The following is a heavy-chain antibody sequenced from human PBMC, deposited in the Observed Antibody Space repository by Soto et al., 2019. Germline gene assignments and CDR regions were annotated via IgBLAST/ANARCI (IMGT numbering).Heavy chain of an antibody. D-gene: IGHD3-3*01. CDR2: ISGSGGST. CDR1: GFTFAHRA. CDR3: AKDTLPTYYDFWSGIFDY. J-gene: IGHJ4*02. V-gene: IGHV3-23*01. Sequence: GGSLRLSCAASGFTFAHRAMSWVRQAPGKGLEWVSAISGSGGSTYYADSVKGRFTISRDNSKNTLYLQMNSLRAEDTAVYYCAKDTLPTYYDFWSGIFDYWGQGTLVTVSS.